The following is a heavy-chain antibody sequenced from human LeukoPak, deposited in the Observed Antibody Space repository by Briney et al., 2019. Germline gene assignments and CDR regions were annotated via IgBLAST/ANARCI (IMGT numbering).Heavy chain of an antibody. CDR1: GYSFTNYL. D-gene: IGHD2-2*01. CDR2: INPRDSHA. CDR3: ARQWGDCSSTSCYSAY. Sequence: PGESLKISCEGSGYSFTNYLIVWVRQMPGIGLEWMGVINPRDSHAIYSPSFQGQLTISVDKSISTAYLQWGSLKASDTAIYYCARQWGDCSSTSCYSAYWGQGTLVTVSS. V-gene: IGHV5-51*01. J-gene: IGHJ4*02.